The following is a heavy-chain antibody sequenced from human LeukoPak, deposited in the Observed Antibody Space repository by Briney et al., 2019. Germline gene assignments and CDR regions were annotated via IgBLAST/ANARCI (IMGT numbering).Heavy chain of an antibody. CDR3: ARDEPPPYYYDSSGIFDY. J-gene: IGHJ4*02. CDR1: GFTFSSYG. Sequence: GGSLSLSRAPSGFTFSSYGVHWVRRAPGPGLEWVAVVWNEGSNKDYADSVKGRFTISRDNSKNTLYLQMNSVRAEDTAVYYCARDEPPPYYYDSSGIFDYWGQGTLVTVSS. CDR2: VWNEGSNK. D-gene: IGHD3-22*01. V-gene: IGHV3-33*01.